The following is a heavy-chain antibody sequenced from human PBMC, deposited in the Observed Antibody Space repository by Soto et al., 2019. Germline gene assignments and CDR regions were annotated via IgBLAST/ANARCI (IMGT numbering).Heavy chain of an antibody. CDR1: GFTCGREA. CDR2: IRRKAYGGTT. Sequence: PGGSLRLSCTAPGFTCGREAMSWFRQAPGKGLEWVGFIRRKAYGGTTEYAASVKGRFTISRDDSKSIAYLQMNSLKTEDTAVYYGTRDVGLPACYCTNCYYYCMDVSGPATSGTGS. CDR3: TRDVGLPACYCTNCYYYCMDV. V-gene: IGHV3-49*03. D-gene: IGHD2-8*01. J-gene: IGHJ6*02.